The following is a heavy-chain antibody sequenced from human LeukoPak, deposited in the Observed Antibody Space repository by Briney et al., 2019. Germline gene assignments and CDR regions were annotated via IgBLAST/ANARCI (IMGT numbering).Heavy chain of an antibody. CDR1: GFSISTYW. D-gene: IGHD2-15*01. CDR2: IKQDGSEE. V-gene: IGHV3-7*01. J-gene: IGHJ4*02. Sequence: GGSLRLSCAASGFSISTYWMTWVRQAPGKGLEWVANIKQDGSEEYYVDSVKGRFTVSRDNAKNSLYRQMNSLRAEDTAVYYCASWVGRDYWGQGTLVTVSS. CDR3: ASWVGRDY.